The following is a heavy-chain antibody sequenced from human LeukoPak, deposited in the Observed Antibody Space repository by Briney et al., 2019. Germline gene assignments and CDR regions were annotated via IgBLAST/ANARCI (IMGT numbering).Heavy chain of an antibody. D-gene: IGHD6-19*01. V-gene: IGHV4-4*02. J-gene: IGHJ5*02. CDR3: ARHGLLQQWLVEGWFDP. CDR1: GGSISSSNW. CDR2: IYHSGST. Sequence: SGTLSLTCAVSGGSISSSNWWSWVRQPPGKGLEWIGEIYHSGSTYYNPSLKSRVTISVDTSKNQFSLKLSSVTAADTAVYYCARHGLLQQWLVEGWFDPWGQGTLVTVSS.